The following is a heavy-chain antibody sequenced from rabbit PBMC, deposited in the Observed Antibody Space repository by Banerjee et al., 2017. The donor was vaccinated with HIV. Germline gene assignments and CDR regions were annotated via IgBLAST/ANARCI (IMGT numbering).Heavy chain of an antibody. Sequence: QEQLEESGGGLVKPGGTLTLTCKASGIDFSSSYYMCWVRQAPGKGLEWIGCVYFGSSGSTWYASWVNGRFTISRSTSLNTVTLQMTSLTAADTATYFCARESGGPIYGDGGFDLWGPGTLVTVS. D-gene: IGHD2-1*01. J-gene: IGHJ4*01. CDR3: ARESGGPIYGDGGFDL. CDR2: VYFGSSGST. V-gene: IGHV1S43*01. CDR1: GIDFSSSYY.